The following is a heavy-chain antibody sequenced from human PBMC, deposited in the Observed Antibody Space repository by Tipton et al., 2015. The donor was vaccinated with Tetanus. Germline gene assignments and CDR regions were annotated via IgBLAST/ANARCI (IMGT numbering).Heavy chain of an antibody. CDR1: GGSISSPSYY. CDR3: ARRSYCSSSRCFDAFDL. J-gene: IGHJ3*01. D-gene: IGHD2-2*01. V-gene: IGHV4-61*01. CDR2: IFHSGST. Sequence: TLSLTCTVSGGSISSPSYYWGWIRQPPGKGLEWIAYIFHSGSTNYSPSLKSRVAISMDTSKNQISLKLSSVTAADTAVYYCARRSYCSSSRCFDAFDLWGQGTMVTVSS.